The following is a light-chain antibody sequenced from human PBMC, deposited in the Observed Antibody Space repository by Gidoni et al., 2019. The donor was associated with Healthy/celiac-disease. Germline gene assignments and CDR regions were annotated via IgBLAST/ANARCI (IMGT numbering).Light chain of an antibody. V-gene: IGKV1-27*01. CDR1: LCICND. CDR2: AAS. Sequence: FQIAHPPSSLSAPVGDRVTISCRASLCICNDLAWYHQNPGKVPKLLIYAASTLQSGVPSRFSGSGSGTDFTLTISSLQPEDVATYYCQEYNSAPCSFGQGTKLEIK. J-gene: IGKJ2*04. CDR3: QEYNSAPCS.